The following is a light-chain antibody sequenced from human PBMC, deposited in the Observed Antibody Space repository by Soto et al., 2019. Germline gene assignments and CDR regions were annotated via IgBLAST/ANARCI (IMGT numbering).Light chain of an antibody. CDR1: QSVSSSD. J-gene: IGKJ4*01. CDR3: QQYGRAPPFT. Sequence: EIVLTQSPGTLSLSPGERATLSCRASQSVSSSDLAWYQQKPGQSPRLLIYGASRRATGIPNRFSGSGSGTDLNITISRLEPTDFAVYYCQQYGRAPPFTFGGGTKVEIK. V-gene: IGKV3-20*01. CDR2: GAS.